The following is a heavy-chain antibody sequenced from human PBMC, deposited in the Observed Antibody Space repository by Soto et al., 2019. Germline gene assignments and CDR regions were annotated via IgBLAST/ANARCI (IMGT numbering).Heavy chain of an antibody. CDR3: ERGRTYYDP. V-gene: IGHV4-59*01. CDR1: GGSISSYY. CDR2: IYYSGST. J-gene: IGHJ5*02. Sequence: PSENLALTCTVSGGSISSYYWSWIRQPPGKGLEWIGYIYYSGSTNYNPSLKSRVTISVDTSKNQFSLKLSSVTAADTAVYYCERGRTYYDPWGQAPLVTV. D-gene: IGHD3-10*01.